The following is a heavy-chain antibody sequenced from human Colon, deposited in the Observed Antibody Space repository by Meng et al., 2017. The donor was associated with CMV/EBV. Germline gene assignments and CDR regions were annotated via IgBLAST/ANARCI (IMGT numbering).Heavy chain of an antibody. V-gene: IGHV4-59*01. J-gene: IGHJ3*02. Sequence: SETLSLTCNVSGGSMSGYYWNWIRQPPGKGLEWIGYIYYSGSTNYNPSLKSRVTISVDTSKNQFSLKLSSVTAADTAVYYCARGGTTAPAAFDIWGQGTMVTVSS. D-gene: IGHD4-17*01. CDR1: GGSMSGYY. CDR2: IYYSGST. CDR3: ARGGTTAPAAFDI.